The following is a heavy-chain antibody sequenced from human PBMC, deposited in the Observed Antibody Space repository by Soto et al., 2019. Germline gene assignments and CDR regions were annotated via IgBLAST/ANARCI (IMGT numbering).Heavy chain of an antibody. V-gene: IGHV1-18*01. CDR2: ISAYNGNA. CDR1: SYTFTNYG. Sequence: QVQLVQSGAEVKKPGASVRVSCKAYSYTFTNYGIIWVRQAPGQGLEWLGWISAYNGNANYAQRFQGRVTMTTDTYTTTAYMDLRGLRSDDTAVYYCARSIAVAGTYYYGMDVWGQGTTVTVSS. J-gene: IGHJ6*02. CDR3: ARSIAVAGTYYYGMDV. D-gene: IGHD6-19*01.